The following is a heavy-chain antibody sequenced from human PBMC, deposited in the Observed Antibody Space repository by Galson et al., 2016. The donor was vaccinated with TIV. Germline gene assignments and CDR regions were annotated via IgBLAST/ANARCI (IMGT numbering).Heavy chain of an antibody. V-gene: IGHV3-43*01. J-gene: IGHJ6*03. CDR1: GFSFHHYA. Sequence: SLRLSCATSGFSFHHYAMHWVRQRPGKGLEWVSVITWDGDRTYYADSVQGRFTIFRDNSRSSLYLQMDSLRFEDTALYYCAKDYMWKENYVYMHVRGKGTPVTVSS. D-gene: IGHD1-1*01. CDR3: AKDYMWKENYVYMHV. CDR2: ITWDGDRT.